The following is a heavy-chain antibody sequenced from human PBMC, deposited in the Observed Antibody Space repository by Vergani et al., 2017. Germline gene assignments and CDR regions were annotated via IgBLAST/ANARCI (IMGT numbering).Heavy chain of an antibody. Sequence: QVQLQQWGAGLLKPSETLSLTCAVYGGSFSGYYWSWIRQPPGKGLEWIGEINHSGSTNYNPSLTSRVTISVDTSKNQFSLKLSSVTAADTAVYYCARGNPNWFDPWGQGTLVTVSS. CDR2: INHSGST. J-gene: IGHJ5*02. CDR3: ARGNPNWFDP. V-gene: IGHV4-34*01. CDR1: GGSFSGYY.